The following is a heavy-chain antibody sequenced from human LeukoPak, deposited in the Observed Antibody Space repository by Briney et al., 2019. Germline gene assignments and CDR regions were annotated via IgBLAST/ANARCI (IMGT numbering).Heavy chain of an antibody. CDR3: ARXRNYFENWGYYYYFDY. V-gene: IGHV4-34*01. CDR1: GGSFRGYY. Sequence: SETLSLTCAVSGGSFRGYYWNWIRQSPGKGLEWAGEINSSGGTSYNPSLKSRLTLSVDTSKYQFSLKLNSVTAADTAVYYCARXRNYFENWGYYYYFDYWGQGTLVTVAS. D-gene: IGHD1-26*01. J-gene: IGHJ4*02. CDR2: INSSGGT.